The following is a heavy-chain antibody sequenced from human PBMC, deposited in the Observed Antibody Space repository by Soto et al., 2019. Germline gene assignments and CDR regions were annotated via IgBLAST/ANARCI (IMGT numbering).Heavy chain of an antibody. CDR2: ILSDGSSS. CDR1: GFNFNDRW. V-gene: IGHV3-74*01. Sequence: GSLRLSCAASGFNFNDRWMHWVRQAPGKGLVWVSHILSDGSSSRYADSVRGRFTISRDNAKNTVYLQMDSLRAEDTAVYYCARDTAYGLDVWGQGTTVTVSS. CDR3: ARDTAYGLDV. D-gene: IGHD5-18*01. J-gene: IGHJ6*02.